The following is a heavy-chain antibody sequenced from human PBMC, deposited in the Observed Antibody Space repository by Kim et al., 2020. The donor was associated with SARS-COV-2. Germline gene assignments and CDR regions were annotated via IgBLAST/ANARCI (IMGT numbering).Heavy chain of an antibody. V-gene: IGHV3-23*01. CDR3: AKGKGGWKIGVYY. D-gene: IGHD3-10*01. Sequence: YADSVKGRFTISRDNSKNTLYLQMNSLRAEDTAVYYCAKGKGGWKIGVYYWGQGTLVTVSS. J-gene: IGHJ4*02.